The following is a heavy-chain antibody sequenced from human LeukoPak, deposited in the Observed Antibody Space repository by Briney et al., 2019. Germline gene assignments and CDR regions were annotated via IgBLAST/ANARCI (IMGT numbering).Heavy chain of an antibody. CDR2: INANSGGT. V-gene: IGHV1-2*02. D-gene: IGHD5-18*01. CDR1: GYTFTAYY. CDR3: ARVRDGYSYGTNWFDP. J-gene: IGHJ5*02. Sequence: ASVKVSCKASGYTFTAYYMHWVRQAPGQGLEWMGWINANSGGTNYAQKFQGRVTMTRDTSISTVYMDLTGLRSDDTAVYYCARVRDGYSYGTNWFDPWGQGTLVTVSS.